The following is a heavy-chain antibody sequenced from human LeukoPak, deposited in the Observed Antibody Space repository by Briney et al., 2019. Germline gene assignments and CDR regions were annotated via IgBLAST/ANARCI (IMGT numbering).Heavy chain of an antibody. Sequence: WASVKVSCKASGYTFTDYYIHWMRQAPEQGLEWIGWINPNSGGTNYAQRFQGRVTMARDTSIRTAYMEVSGLTYDDTAVYYCARFYSSSWQFDYWGQGTLVTVSS. J-gene: IGHJ4*02. D-gene: IGHD6-13*01. V-gene: IGHV1-2*02. CDR3: ARFYSSSWQFDY. CDR1: GYTFTDYY. CDR2: INPNSGGT.